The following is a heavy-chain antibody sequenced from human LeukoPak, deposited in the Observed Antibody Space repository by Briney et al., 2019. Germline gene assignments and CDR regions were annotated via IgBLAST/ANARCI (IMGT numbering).Heavy chain of an antibody. CDR2: INANSGTT. CDR3: AKPISGGLAVTADWFHP. D-gene: IGHD6-19*01. J-gene: IGHJ5*01. V-gene: IGHV3-23*01. CDR1: GFTLSNYA. Sequence: GGSLRLSCAASGFTLSNYAMSWVRQAPGKGLEWVSTINANSGTTSYAASVRGRFTISRDNSKNTLYLQVNTLRADDTATYYCAKPISGGLAVTADWFHPWGQGTLVVVSS.